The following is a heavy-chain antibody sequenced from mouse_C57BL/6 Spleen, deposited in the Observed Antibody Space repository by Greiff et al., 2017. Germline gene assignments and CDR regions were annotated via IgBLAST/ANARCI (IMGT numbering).Heavy chain of an antibody. V-gene: IGHV1-50*01. CDR2: IDPSDSYT. Sequence: QVQLQQPGAELVKPGASVKLSCKASGYTFTSYWMQWVKQRPGQGLEWIGEIDPSDSYTNYNQKFKGKATLTVDTSSSTAYMQLSSLTTEDSAVYYCAFMDYWGQGTSVTVSS. J-gene: IGHJ4*01. CDR3: AFMDY. CDR1: GYTFTSYW.